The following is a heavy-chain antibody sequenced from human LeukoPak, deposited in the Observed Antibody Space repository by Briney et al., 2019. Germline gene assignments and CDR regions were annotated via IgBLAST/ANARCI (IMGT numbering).Heavy chain of an antibody. V-gene: IGHV3-23*01. J-gene: IGHJ5*02. CDR1: GFTFSSYG. CDR3: AKPSGILLITNPQS. Sequence: GGSRRLSCAASGFTFSSYGMHWVRQAPGKGLEWVSGISGSGDYTYYADSVKGRFTISRDNSKNTLYLQMNSLRAEDTAVYYCAKPSGILLITNPQSWGQGTLVTVSS. CDR2: ISGSGDYT. D-gene: IGHD1-26*01.